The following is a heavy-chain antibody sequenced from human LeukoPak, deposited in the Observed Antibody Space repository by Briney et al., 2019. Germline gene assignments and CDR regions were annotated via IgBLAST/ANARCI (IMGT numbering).Heavy chain of an antibody. CDR2: IRNDGNKK. CDR1: GFNFNHYI. Sequence: PGGSLGLSCAASGFNFNHYIMHWVRQSPGKGLDWVAFIRNDGNKKNYAESVKGRFTISRDNSRNTLYLQMDSLSAEDTAVYYCVKVDTWGQGTLVTVSS. J-gene: IGHJ4*02. CDR3: VKVDT. V-gene: IGHV3-30*02. D-gene: IGHD3-22*01.